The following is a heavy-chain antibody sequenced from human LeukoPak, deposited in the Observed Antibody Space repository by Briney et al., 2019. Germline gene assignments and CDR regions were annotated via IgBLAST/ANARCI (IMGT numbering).Heavy chain of an antibody. J-gene: IGHJ4*02. CDR1: GFTFSSYG. V-gene: IGHV3-30*03. Sequence: PGRSLRLSCAASGFTFSSYGMHWVRQAPGKGLEWVAVISYDGSNKYYADSVKGRFTISRDNAKTSLYLQMNSLRAEDTAVYYCARDLSGVTGYTYGRGIDYWGQGTLVTVSS. CDR2: ISYDGSNK. CDR3: ARDLSGVTGYTYGRGIDY. D-gene: IGHD5-18*01.